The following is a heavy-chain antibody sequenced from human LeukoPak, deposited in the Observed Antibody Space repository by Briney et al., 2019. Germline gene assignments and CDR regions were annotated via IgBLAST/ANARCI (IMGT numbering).Heavy chain of an antibody. CDR2: INHSGST. J-gene: IGHJ6*03. D-gene: IGHD4-23*01. V-gene: IGHV4-34*01. CDR1: GGSFSGYY. Sequence: HPSETLSPTCAVYGGSFSGYYWRWIRQPPGKGLEWIGEINHSGSTNYNPSLKSRVTISVDTSKNQFSLKLSSVTAADTAVYYCARVGGNSGVYYYMDVWGKGTTVTVSS. CDR3: ARVGGNSGVYYYMDV.